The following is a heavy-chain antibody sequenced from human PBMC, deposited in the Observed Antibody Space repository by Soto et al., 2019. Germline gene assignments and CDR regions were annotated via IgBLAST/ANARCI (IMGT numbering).Heavy chain of an antibody. V-gene: IGHV1-24*01. CDR2: FDPEDGET. CDR3: ATGQIDSSGYYLLGY. D-gene: IGHD3-22*01. Sequence: ASVKVSCKVSGYTLTELSMHWVRQAPGKGLEWMGGFDPEDGETIYAQKFQGRVTMTEDTSTDTAYMELSSLRSEDTAVYYCATGQIDSSGYYLLGYWGQGTLVTVSS. J-gene: IGHJ4*02. CDR1: GYTLTELS.